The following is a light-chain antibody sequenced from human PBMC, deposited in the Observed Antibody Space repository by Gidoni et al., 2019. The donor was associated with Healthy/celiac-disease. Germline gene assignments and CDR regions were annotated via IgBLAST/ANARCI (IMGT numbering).Light chain of an antibody. Sequence: QSALTQPASVSGSPGQSITISCTGTSSDVGGYNDVSWYQQHPGKAPKLMIYDVSNRPSGVSNRFSGSKSGNTASLTISRLQAEDEADYYCSSYTSSSTFYVFGTGTKVTVL. CDR1: SSDVGGYND. CDR3: SSYTSSSTFYV. CDR2: DVS. V-gene: IGLV2-14*01. J-gene: IGLJ1*01.